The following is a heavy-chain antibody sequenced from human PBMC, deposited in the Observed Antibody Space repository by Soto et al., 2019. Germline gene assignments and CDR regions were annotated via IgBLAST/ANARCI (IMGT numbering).Heavy chain of an antibody. CDR3: ARGVRGDYGY. CDR2: INHSGST. V-gene: IGHV4-30-2*01. Sequence: SETLSLTCAVSGGSSSSGGYSWSWIRQPPGKGLEWIGDINHSGSTNYNPSLKSRVTISVDTSKNQFSLKLSSVTAADTAVYYCARGVRGDYGYWGQGTLVTVSS. D-gene: IGHD2-21*02. J-gene: IGHJ4*02. CDR1: GGSSSSGGYS.